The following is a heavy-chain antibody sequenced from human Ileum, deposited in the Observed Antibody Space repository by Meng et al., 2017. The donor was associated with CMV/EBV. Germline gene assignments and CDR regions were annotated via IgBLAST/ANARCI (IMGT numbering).Heavy chain of an antibody. V-gene: IGHV3-30*02. CDR2: ARYDESDN. Sequence: GGSLRLSCSASGFYFSIYGMHWVRQAPGKGLERVAFARYDESDNFYADFVKGRFTVSRDKSKNTIYLKMSSLNPEDTAVYYCAKDTGGTRYELFNPYDFDTWGRGTLVTVSS. CDR3: AKDTGGTRYELFNPYDFDT. D-gene: IGHD1-7*01. CDR1: GFYFSIYG. J-gene: IGHJ4*02.